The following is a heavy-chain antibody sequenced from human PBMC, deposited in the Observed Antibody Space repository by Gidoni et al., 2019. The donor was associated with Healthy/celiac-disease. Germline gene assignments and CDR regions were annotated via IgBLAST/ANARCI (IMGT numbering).Heavy chain of an antibody. CDR2: INPSGGST. V-gene: IGHV1-46*01. J-gene: IGHJ6*02. Sequence: QVQLVQSGAEVKKPGASVKVSCKASGYTFTSYYMHWVRQAPGQGLEWMGIINPSGGSTSYAQKFQGRVTMTRDTSTSTVYMELSSLRSEDTAVYYCARAAMIVVVHYYYYGMDVWGQGTTVTVSS. D-gene: IGHD3-22*01. CDR3: ARAAMIVVVHYYYYGMDV. CDR1: GYTFTSYY.